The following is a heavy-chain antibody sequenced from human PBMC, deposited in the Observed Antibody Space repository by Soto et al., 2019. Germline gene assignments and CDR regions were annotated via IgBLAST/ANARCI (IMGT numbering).Heavy chain of an antibody. J-gene: IGHJ4*02. CDR1: GERVSSNRAA. CDR2: TYYRSKWYN. D-gene: IGHD3-3*01. V-gene: IGHV6-1*01. Sequence: QTLSLTCAISGERVSSNRAAWNWIRQSPSRGLEWLGRTYYRSKWYNDYAVSVKSRITIKPDTSKNQFSLQLNSVTPEDTAVYYCVRLYDFWSGPQYYFDYWGRGILVTVSS. CDR3: VRLYDFWSGPQYYFDY.